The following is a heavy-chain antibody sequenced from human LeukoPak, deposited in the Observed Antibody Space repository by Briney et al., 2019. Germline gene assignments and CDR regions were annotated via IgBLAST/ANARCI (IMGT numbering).Heavy chain of an antibody. J-gene: IGHJ4*02. CDR1: GGTFSSYA. Sequence: ASVKVSCKASGGTFSSYAISWVRQAPGQGLEWMGRIIPRGGATIYAQNFQGRLTVTRDTSTSTVLMELTSPRSEDTAVYYCARDGSHWDFDSWGQGTLVTVSS. V-gene: IGHV1-46*01. CDR3: ARDGSHWDFDS. CDR2: IIPRGGAT. D-gene: IGHD7-27*01.